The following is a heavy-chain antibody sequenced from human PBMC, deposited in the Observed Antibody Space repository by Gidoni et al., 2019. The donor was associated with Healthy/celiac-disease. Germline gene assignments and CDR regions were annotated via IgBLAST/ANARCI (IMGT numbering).Heavy chain of an antibody. CDR1: GGSISSSNW. CDR2: IYHSGST. Sequence: QVQLQESGPGLVKPSGTLSLTCAVSGGSISSSNWWSWVRQPPGKGLEWIGEIYHSGSTNYNPSLMSRVTISADKSKNQFSLKLSSVTAADTAVYYCARDQSPRITIFGVVRYFDLWGRGTLVTVSS. V-gene: IGHV4-4*02. CDR3: ARDQSPRITIFGVVRYFDL. D-gene: IGHD3-3*01. J-gene: IGHJ2*01.